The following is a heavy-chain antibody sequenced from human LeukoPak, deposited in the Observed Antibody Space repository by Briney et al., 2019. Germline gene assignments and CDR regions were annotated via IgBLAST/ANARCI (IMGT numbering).Heavy chain of an antibody. CDR3: ARGDTPNYYDSSGYYYEFDY. CDR2: IIPIFGTA. V-gene: IGHV1-69*13. Sequence: ASVKVSCKASGGTFSSYAISWVRQAPGQGLEGMGGIIPIFGTANYAQKFQGRVTITADDSTSTAYMELSSLRSEDTAVYYCARGDTPNYYDSSGYYYEFDYWGQGTLVTVSS. D-gene: IGHD3-22*01. CDR1: GGTFSSYA. J-gene: IGHJ4*02.